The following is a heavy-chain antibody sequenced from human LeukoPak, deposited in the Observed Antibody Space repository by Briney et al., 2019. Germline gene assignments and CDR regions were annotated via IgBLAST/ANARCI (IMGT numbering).Heavy chain of an antibody. Sequence: PGRSLRLSCAASGFTFSSYGMHWVRQAPGKGLEWVANIKEDGSAKSYVDSVRGRFTISRDNAKNSLYLQMNSLRAEDTAVYYCACAVYWGQGTLVAVSS. J-gene: IGHJ4*02. CDR2: IKEDGSAK. CDR3: ACAVY. CDR1: GFTFSSYG. V-gene: IGHV3-7*01.